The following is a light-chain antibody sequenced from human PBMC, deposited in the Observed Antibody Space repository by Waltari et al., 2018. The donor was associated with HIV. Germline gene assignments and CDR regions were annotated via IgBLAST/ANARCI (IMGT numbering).Light chain of an antibody. Sequence: QSVLTQTPSASGTPGQRVIVSCSGSSSNIGSNTVNWYQQLPGAAPRLLIHSLDQRPSWVPDRFSGSKSCASASLAISGLQSEDEADYYCAAWDDSLNAYVFGGGTKVTVL. V-gene: IGLV1-44*01. CDR2: SLD. J-gene: IGLJ1*01. CDR1: SSNIGSNT. CDR3: AAWDDSLNAYV.